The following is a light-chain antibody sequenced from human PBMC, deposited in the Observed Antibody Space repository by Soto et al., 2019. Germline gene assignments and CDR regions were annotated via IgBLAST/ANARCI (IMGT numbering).Light chain of an antibody. J-gene: IGLJ2*01. V-gene: IGLV3-21*02. Sequence: SYELTQPPSVSLAPGQTASITCVGDNVGGKSVHWYQQKAGQAPVLVIHEDSDRPSGIPERFSGSNSANTATLTISRVEAGDEAADDCQVGDTVSRHAIFGGGTKLTVL. CDR3: QVGDTVSRHAI. CDR1: NVGGKS. CDR2: EDS.